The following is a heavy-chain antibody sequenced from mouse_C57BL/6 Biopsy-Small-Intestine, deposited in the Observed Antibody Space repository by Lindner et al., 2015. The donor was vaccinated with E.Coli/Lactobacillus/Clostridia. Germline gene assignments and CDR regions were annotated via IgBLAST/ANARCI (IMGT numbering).Heavy chain of an antibody. Sequence: VQLQESGGGLVQPKGSLKLSCAASGFSFNTYAMNWVCQAPGKGLDWVARIRSKSNNYAAYYADSVKDRFTISRDDSESMLYLQMNNLKTEGAAMYYCVRHRIYDGYFRYFDVWGTGTTVTVSS. D-gene: IGHD2-3*01. CDR1: GFSFNTYA. V-gene: IGHV10-1*01. CDR2: IRSKSNNYAA. J-gene: IGHJ1*03. CDR3: VRHRIYDGYFRYFDV.